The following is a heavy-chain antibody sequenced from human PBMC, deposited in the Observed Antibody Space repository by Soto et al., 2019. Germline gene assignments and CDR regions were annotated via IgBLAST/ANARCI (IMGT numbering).Heavy chain of an antibody. CDR2: IIPIFGTA. CDR3: ARDLPRKRLEKYYGMDV. Sequence: SVKVSCKASGGTFSSYAISWVRQAPGQGLEWMGGIIPIFGTANYAQKFQGRVTITADESTSTAYMELSSLRSEDTAVYYCARDLPRKRLEKYYGMDVWGQGTTVTVSS. CDR1: GGTFSSYA. V-gene: IGHV1-69*13. D-gene: IGHD1-1*01. J-gene: IGHJ6*02.